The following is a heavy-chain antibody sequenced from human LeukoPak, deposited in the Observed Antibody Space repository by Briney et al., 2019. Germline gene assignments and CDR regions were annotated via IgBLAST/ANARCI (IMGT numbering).Heavy chain of an antibody. J-gene: IGHJ4*02. D-gene: IGHD6-13*01. CDR1: GGTFSSYA. CDR2: IIPILGIA. CDR3: ATPSYSSSWYGFDY. Sequence: GASVKVSCKASGGTFSSYAISWVRQAPGQGLEWMGRIIPILGIANYAQKFQGRVTITADKSTSTAYTELSSLRSEDTAVYYCATPSYSSSWYGFDYWGQGTLVTVSS. V-gene: IGHV1-69*04.